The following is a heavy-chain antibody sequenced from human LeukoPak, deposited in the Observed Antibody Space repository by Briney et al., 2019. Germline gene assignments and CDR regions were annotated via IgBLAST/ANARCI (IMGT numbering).Heavy chain of an antibody. CDR2: INHSGST. D-gene: IGHD3-10*01. CDR1: GGSFSGYY. CDR3: ARSITMVRGVHFDP. V-gene: IGHV4-34*01. J-gene: IGHJ5*02. Sequence: SETLSLTCAVYGGSFSGYYWSWIRQPPGKGLEWIGEINHSGSTNHNPSLKSRVTISVDTSRNQFSLKLSSVTAADTAVYYCARSITMVRGVHFDPWGQGTLVTVSS.